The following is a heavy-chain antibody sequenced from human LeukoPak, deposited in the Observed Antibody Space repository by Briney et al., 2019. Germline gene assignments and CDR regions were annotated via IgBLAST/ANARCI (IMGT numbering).Heavy chain of an antibody. CDR3: AVREGASYSGRFDY. CDR2: ISGSGANT. V-gene: IGHV3-23*01. Sequence: PGGSLRLSCTASGYTFSSYAMTWVRQPPGEGLKWVSAISGSGANTYYADSMKGRFTISRDNTKNTLYLQMNSLRAEDTAVYFCAVREGASYSGRFDYWGQGTLVTVSS. J-gene: IGHJ4*02. CDR1: GYTFSSYA. D-gene: IGHD1-26*01.